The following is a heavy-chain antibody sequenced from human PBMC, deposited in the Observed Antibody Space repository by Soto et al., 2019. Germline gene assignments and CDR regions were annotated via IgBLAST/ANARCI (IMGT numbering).Heavy chain of an antibody. J-gene: IGHJ5*02. V-gene: IGHV4-34*01. D-gene: IGHD2-2*01. CDR3: ARDSVIVVVPAAIGPYWFDP. CDR1: GGSFSGYY. CDR2: INHSGST. Sequence: SETLSLTCAVYGGSFSGYYWSWIRQPPGKGLEWIGEINHSGSTNYNPSLKSRVTISVDTSKNQFSLKLSSVTAADTAVYYCARDSVIVVVPAAIGPYWFDPWGQGTLVTVSS.